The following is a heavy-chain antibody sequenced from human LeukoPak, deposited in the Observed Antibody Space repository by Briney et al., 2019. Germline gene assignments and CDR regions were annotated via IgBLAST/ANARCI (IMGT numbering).Heavy chain of an antibody. CDR1: GFTFSSHH. V-gene: IGHV3-48*01. Sequence: PGGSLRLSCVASGFTFSSHHMHWVRQAPGKGLEWLSYITSSSSFVNYADSVKGRFTVSRDNAKNSLYIQMNSLRAEDTAVYYCARDFWEVLNADDYLGQGTLVTVSS. CDR3: ARDFWEVLNADDY. J-gene: IGHJ4*02. CDR2: ITSSSSFV. D-gene: IGHD1-26*01.